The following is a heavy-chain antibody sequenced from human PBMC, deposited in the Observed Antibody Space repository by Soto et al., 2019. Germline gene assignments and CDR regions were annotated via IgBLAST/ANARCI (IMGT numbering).Heavy chain of an antibody. J-gene: IGHJ6*02. CDR3: AREKGSSSSDYYYYGMDV. D-gene: IGHD6-6*01. CDR1: ESSVSSNIAA. CDR2: TYYRSKWYN. V-gene: IGHV6-1*01. Sequence: SQTLSLTCALGESSVSSNIAAWHSIRQSPATGLEWLGRTYYRSKWYNDYAVSVKSRITINPDTSKNQFSLQLNSVTPEDTAVDYCAREKGSSSSDYYYYGMDVWGQGTTVTVSS.